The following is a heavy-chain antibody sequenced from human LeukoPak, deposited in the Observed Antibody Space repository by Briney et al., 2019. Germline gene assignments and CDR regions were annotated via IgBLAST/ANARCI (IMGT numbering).Heavy chain of an antibody. CDR1: GFTFSSYG. J-gene: IGHJ4*02. CDR2: IWYDGSNK. D-gene: IGHD1-26*01. Sequence: GGSLRLSCAASGFTFSSYGMHWVRQAPGKGLEWVAVIWYDGSNKYYADSVKGRFTISRDNSKNTLYLQMNSLRAEDTAVYYCARVGGATAVTMYFEYWGQGTLVTVSS. V-gene: IGHV3-33*01. CDR3: ARVGGATAVTMYFEY.